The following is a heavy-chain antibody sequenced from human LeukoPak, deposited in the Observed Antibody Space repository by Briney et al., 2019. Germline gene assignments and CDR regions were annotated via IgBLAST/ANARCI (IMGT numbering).Heavy chain of an antibody. D-gene: IGHD4-17*01. CDR2: FVPEDGEP. V-gene: IGHV1-24*01. Sequence: ASVKVSCKVSGYRLTELFLHWVRPAPGKGLEWMGDFVPEDGEPIYAQKFQGRLSMTEDTSKDTGYMELRTLRSEDTALYYCAKSHGDYGLLDYWGQGTLVTVSS. CDR3: AKSHGDYGLLDY. CDR1: GYRLTELF. J-gene: IGHJ4*02.